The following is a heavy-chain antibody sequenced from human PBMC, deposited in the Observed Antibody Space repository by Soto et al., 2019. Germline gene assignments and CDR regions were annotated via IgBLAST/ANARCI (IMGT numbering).Heavy chain of an antibody. CDR1: GGPFSGVY. J-gene: IGHJ5*02. Sequence: SETLSLTCAVSGGPFSGVYWSWIRQPPGKALEWIGGVNHRGSANYNPSLESRVTMAFDTSKNQFSLKLTSVTAADSAVYYCARDAFCGSGTCRVGHWFDPWGQGTLVTVSS. CDR3: ARDAFCGSGTCRVGHWFDP. CDR2: VNHRGSA. V-gene: IGHV4-34*01. D-gene: IGHD2-21*01.